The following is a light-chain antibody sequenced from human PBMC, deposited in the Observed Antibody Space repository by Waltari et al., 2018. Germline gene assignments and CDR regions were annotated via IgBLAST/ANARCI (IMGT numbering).Light chain of an antibody. J-gene: IGKJ2*01. CDR2: DAS. Sequence: DIQMTQSPSTLSASVGDTVPITCRASQSVSSWLAWYQQKAGKAPMVLIYDASDLESGFPSRFSGSGSDTEFTLTISNLQPDDFATYYCQQYDSYVYTFGQGTKLEIK. V-gene: IGKV1-5*01. CDR1: QSVSSW. CDR3: QQYDSYVYT.